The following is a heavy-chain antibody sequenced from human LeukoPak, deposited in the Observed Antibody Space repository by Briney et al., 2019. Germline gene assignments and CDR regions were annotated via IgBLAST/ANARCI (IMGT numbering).Heavy chain of an antibody. J-gene: IGHJ6*03. D-gene: IGHD2-2*01. Sequence: ASVKVSCKASGGTFSSYAISWVRQAPGQGLEWMGGIIPIFGTANHAQKFQGRVTITADESTSTAYMELSSLRSEDTAVYYCASGLVVPAANYYYYYYMDVWGKGTTVTVSS. V-gene: IGHV1-69*13. CDR2: IIPIFGTA. CDR1: GGTFSSYA. CDR3: ASGLVVPAANYYYYYYMDV.